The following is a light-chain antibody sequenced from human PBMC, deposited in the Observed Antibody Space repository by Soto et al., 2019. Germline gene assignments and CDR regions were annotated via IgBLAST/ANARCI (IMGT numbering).Light chain of an antibody. CDR1: QSVSSN. J-gene: IGKJ3*01. V-gene: IGKV3-15*01. Sequence: EIVMTQSPATLSVSPGDRATLSCRASQSVSSNLAWSQQKPGQAPMLLIYGASTRPTGIPARFSGSGSGTEFALTISSLQSEDFASYYCQQYNNWPLFGPGTKVDIK. CDR2: GAS. CDR3: QQYNNWPL.